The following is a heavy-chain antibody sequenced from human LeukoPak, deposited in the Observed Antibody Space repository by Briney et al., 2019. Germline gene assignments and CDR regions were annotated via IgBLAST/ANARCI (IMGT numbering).Heavy chain of an antibody. Sequence: QPGGSLRLSCAASGFTFSIYAMSWVRQAPGKGLEWVSTVSGSGHSTFYADSVKSRFTISRDNSKNTLYLQMNSLRAEDTAVYYCAKDLGYCSGGSCYWGQGTLVTVSS. CDR3: AKDLGYCSGGSCY. V-gene: IGHV3-23*01. CDR1: GFTFSIYA. D-gene: IGHD2-15*01. CDR2: VSGSGHST. J-gene: IGHJ4*02.